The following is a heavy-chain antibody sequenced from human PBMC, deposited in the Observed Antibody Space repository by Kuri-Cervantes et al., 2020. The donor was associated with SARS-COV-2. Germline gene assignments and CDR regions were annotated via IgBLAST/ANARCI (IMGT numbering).Heavy chain of an antibody. J-gene: IGHJ6*02. CDR2: ISHSGST. V-gene: IGHV4-38-2*02. CDR3: AGTGRANYYYYPMDV. CDR1: GYSINSGHY. Sequence: SETLSLTCTVSGYSINSGHYWGWIRQPPGKGLEWIGTISHSGSTYYNPSLKSRVTISVDTSKNQFSLKLSSVTAADTAVYYCAGTGRANYYYYPMDVWGQGTTVTVSS. D-gene: IGHD1-14*01.